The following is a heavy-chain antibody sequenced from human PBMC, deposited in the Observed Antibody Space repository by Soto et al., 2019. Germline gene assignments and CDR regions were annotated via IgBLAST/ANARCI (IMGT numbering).Heavy chain of an antibody. V-gene: IGHV1-2*04. J-gene: IGHJ6*03. D-gene: IGHD4-17*01. CDR2: INPNSGGT. Sequence: ASVKVSCKASGYTFTCYYIHWVRQAPGQGLEWMGWINPNSGGTNYAQKFQGWVTMTRDTSISTAYMELSRLRSDDTAVYYCARELTVTTFSNYYYYMDVWGKGTTVTVSS. CDR3: ARELTVTTFSNYYYYMDV. CDR1: GYTFTCYY.